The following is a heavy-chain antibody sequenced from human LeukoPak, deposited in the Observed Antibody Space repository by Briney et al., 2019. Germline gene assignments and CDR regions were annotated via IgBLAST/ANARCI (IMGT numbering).Heavy chain of an antibody. CDR2: IYHSGST. CDR3: ARYSYYDSSGHH. V-gene: IGHV4-38-2*02. J-gene: IGHJ4*02. Sequence: SETLSLTCTVSGYSISSGYYWGWIRQPPGKGLEWIGSIYHSGSTYYNPSLKSRVTISVDTSKNQFSLKLSSVTAADTAVCYCARYSYYDSSGHHWGQGTLVTVSS. D-gene: IGHD3-22*01. CDR1: GYSISSGYY.